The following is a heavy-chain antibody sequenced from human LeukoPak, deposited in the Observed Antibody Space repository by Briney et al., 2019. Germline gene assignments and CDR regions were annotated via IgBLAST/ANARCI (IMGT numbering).Heavy chain of an antibody. CDR2: IIPIFGTA. CDR1: GGTFSSYA. D-gene: IGHD3-22*01. J-gene: IGHJ3*02. Sequence: SVKVSCKASGGTFSSYAISWVRQAPGQGLEWMGGIIPIFGTANYAQKFQGRVTITADESTSTAYMELSSLRSEDTAVYYCASQSDYYDSSGYWSASGAFDIWGQGTMVTVSS. CDR3: ASQSDYYDSSGYWSASGAFDI. V-gene: IGHV1-69*13.